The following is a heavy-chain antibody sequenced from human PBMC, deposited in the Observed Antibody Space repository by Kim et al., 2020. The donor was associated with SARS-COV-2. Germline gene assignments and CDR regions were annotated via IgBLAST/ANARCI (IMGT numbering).Heavy chain of an antibody. J-gene: IGHJ4*02. CDR3: ARDPRESSPFDY. Sequence: YYNPSLKRRVTISVYTSNNQFTQTLSSVTAADTAVYYCARDPRESSPFDYWGQGTLVTVSS. D-gene: IGHD6-13*01. V-gene: IGHV4-39*02.